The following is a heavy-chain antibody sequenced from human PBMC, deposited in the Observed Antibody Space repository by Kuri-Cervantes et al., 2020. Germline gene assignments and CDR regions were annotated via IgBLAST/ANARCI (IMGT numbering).Heavy chain of an antibody. V-gene: IGHV3-30-3*01. J-gene: IGHJ3*02. Sequence: LSLTCAASGFTFSIYAMHWVRQAPGKGLEWVAVISYDGSNKYYADSVKGRFTISRDNSKNTLYLQMNSLRAEDTAVYYCAGVTWGLRTFDIWGQGTMVTVSS. CDR2: ISYDGSNK. D-gene: IGHD2-21*01. CDR1: GFTFSIYA. CDR3: AGVTWGLRTFDI.